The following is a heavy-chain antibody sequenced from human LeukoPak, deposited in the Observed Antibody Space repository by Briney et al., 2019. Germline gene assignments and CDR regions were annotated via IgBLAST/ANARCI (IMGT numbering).Heavy chain of an antibody. Sequence: GGSLRLSCAASGFTLSSYLMHRGRQAPGKGLVWVSRINSDGSSTSYADSVKGRFTISRDNAKNTLYLQMNSLRAEDTAVYYCARDANQVGKYDSWGQGTLVTVSS. CDR2: INSDGSST. CDR1: GFTLSSYL. CDR3: ARDANQVGKYDS. J-gene: IGHJ4*02. V-gene: IGHV3-74*01.